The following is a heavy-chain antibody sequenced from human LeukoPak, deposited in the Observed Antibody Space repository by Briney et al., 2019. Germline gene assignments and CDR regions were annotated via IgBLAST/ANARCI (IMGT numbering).Heavy chain of an antibody. CDR1: GGSFSGYY. V-gene: IGHV4-34*01. J-gene: IGHJ4*02. D-gene: IGHD3-22*01. CDR2: INHGGST. CDR3: ARFNYYDSSGYYSFDY. Sequence: SETLSLTCTVYGGSFSGYYWSWIRQPPGKGLEWIGEINHGGSTNYNPSLKSRVTISVDTSKNQFSLKLSSVTAADTAVYYCARFNYYDSSGYYSFDYWGQGTLVTVSS.